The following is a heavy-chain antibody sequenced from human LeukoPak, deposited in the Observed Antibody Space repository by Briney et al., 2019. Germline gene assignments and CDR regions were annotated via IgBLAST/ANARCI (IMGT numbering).Heavy chain of an antibody. V-gene: IGHV4-59*11. CDR1: GGSINSHY. D-gene: IGHD3-10*01. CDR3: ASRPADTTWYGVFDY. J-gene: IGHJ4*02. Sequence: SETPSLTCSVSGGSINSHYWSWIRQPPGKRLEWIGYIFNTGNTNYNPPLASRATMSVDTSRAQFFLRLSPVTAADTAIYYCASRPADTTWYGVFDYWSQGTLVTVSS. CDR2: IFNTGNT.